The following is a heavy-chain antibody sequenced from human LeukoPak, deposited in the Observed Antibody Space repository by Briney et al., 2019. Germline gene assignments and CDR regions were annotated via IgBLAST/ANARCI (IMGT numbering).Heavy chain of an antibody. Sequence: GRSLRLSCAASGFTFSSYGMHWVRQAPGKGLEWVAGIWYDGSNKYYADSVKGRFTISRGNARNSLFLQMNSLRTEDMALYYCAKAQSYSLNSYFDYWGQGTLVTVSS. CDR1: GFTFSSYG. J-gene: IGHJ4*02. CDR3: AKAQSYSLNSYFDY. D-gene: IGHD2-15*01. CDR2: IWYDGSNK. V-gene: IGHV3-33*03.